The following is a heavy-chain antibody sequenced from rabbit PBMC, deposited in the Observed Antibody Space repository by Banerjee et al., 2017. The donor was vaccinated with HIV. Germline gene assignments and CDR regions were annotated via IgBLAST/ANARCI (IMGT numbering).Heavy chain of an antibody. CDR1: GFSFSSSYY. CDR2: IDAGGSGSA. V-gene: IGHV1S40*01. CDR3: ARVGYAGVDDADYVLSGYYFNL. D-gene: IGHD4-2*01. J-gene: IGHJ4*01. Sequence: QSLEESGGDLVKPGASLTLTCTASGFSFSSSYYMCWVRQAPGKGLEWIACIDAGGSGSAYSASWAKGRFTISKTSSTTVTLQMTSLTAADTATYFCARVGYAGVDDADYVLSGYYFNLWGPGTLVTVS.